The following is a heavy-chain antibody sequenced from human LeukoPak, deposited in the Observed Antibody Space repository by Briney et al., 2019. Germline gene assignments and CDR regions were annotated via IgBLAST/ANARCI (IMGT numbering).Heavy chain of an antibody. CDR3: ARVRIRQNLNWFDP. CDR1: GYTFTGYY. D-gene: IGHD1-14*01. V-gene: IGHV1-2*06. Sequence: ASVKVSCKASGYTFTGYYMHWVRQAPGQGLEWMGRINPNSGGTNYAQKFQGGVTMTRDTSISTAYMELSRLRSDDTAVYYCARVRIRQNLNWFDPWGQGTLATVSS. CDR2: INPNSGGT. J-gene: IGHJ5*02.